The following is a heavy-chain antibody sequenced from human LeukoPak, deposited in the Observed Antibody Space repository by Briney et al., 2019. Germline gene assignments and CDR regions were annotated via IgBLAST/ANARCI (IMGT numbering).Heavy chain of an antibody. J-gene: IGHJ4*02. D-gene: IGHD6-25*01. CDR2: INPSGGST. CDR3: ARDPLKEAGYYFDY. Sequence: ASVKVSCKASGHTFTSYYMHWVRQAPGRGLEWMGIINPSGGSTNYAQKFQGRVTMTRDTSTSTVYMELSSLRSEDTAVYYCARDPLKEAGYYFDYWGQGTLVTVSS. V-gene: IGHV1-46*01. CDR1: GHTFTSYY.